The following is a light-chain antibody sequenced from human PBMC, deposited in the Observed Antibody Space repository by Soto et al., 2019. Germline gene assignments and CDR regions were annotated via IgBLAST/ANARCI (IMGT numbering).Light chain of an antibody. V-gene: IGLV1-47*01. CDR2: RNN. CDR1: SSNIGSNY. J-gene: IGLJ1*01. Sequence: QSVLTQPPSASGTPGQRVTISCSGSSSNIGSNYVNWYQQIPGTAPKLLIYRNNQRPSGVSDRFSGSKSGTSASLAIGGLRSEDEADYYCAAWGDSLSGHVFGTGTKLTVL. CDR3: AAWGDSLSGHV.